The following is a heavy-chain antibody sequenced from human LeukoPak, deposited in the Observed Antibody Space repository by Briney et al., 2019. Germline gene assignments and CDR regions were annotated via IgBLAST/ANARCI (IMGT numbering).Heavy chain of an antibody. CDR3: ARLGDGATLEY. D-gene: IGHD1-26*01. V-gene: IGHV3-7*01. CDR2: INKDGSEK. J-gene: IGHJ4*02. CDR1: GFTFSQYW. Sequence: GGSLRLSCAASGFTFSQYWMSWVRQAPGKGLEWVTNINKDGSEKYYVDSVKGRFTVSRDNAKNLLYLQMNSLRAEDTAVYYCARLGDGATLEYWGQGTLVTVPS.